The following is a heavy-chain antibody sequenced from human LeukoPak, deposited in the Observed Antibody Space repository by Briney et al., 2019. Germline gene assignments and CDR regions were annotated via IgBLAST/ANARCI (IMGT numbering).Heavy chain of an antibody. CDR1: GFTFSSYE. J-gene: IGHJ3*02. D-gene: IGHD2-8*01. Sequence: PGGSLRLSCAASGFTFSSYEMNWVRQAPGKGLEWVSYISSGRTIYYADSVKGRFTISRDNAKNSLYLQMNSLRAEDTAVYYCAREVMAKRRAFDIWGQGTVVTVSS. CDR2: ISSGRTI. V-gene: IGHV3-48*03. CDR3: AREVMAKRRAFDI.